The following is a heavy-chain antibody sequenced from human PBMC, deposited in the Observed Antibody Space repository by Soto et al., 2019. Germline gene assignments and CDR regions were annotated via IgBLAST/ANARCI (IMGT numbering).Heavy chain of an antibody. D-gene: IGHD2-15*01. CDR1: GFTFSSYG. V-gene: IGHV3-30*18. CDR3: AKDRDIVVGVVAFAS. CDR2: ISYDGSNK. J-gene: IGHJ4*02. Sequence: QVQLVESGGGVVQPGRSLRLSCAASGFTFSSYGMHWVRQAPGKGLEWVAVISYDGSNKYYADSVKGRFTISRDNTKNTLYLQMTSVRAEDTAVYYCAKDRDIVVGVVAFASWGQGALVTVSS.